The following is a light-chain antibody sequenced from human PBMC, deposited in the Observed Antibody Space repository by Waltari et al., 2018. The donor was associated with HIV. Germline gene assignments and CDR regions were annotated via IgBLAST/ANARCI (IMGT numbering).Light chain of an antibody. V-gene: IGKV3-20*01. CDR3: QQYTNSAFT. CDR2: GAS. J-gene: IGKJ3*01. CDR1: QSVRSNY. Sequence: DIVLTQSPGTLSLSPVERATLSCRASQSVRSNYLAWYQQKPGQAPRLLIYGASTRATGIPDRFSGSVSGTDFTLTISRLEPEDFAVYYCQQYTNSAFTFGPGTKVDIK.